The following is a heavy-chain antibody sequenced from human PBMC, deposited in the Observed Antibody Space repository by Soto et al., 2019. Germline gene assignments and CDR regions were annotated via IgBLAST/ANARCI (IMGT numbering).Heavy chain of an antibody. CDR2: IYHSGST. Sequence: PSDTLSLTCAVSGGSISSGGYSWSWIRQPPGKGLEWIGYIYHSGSTYYNPSLKSRVTISVDRSKNQFSLKLSSVTAADTAVYYCARAPNYYDSSGYYYGAFDIWGQGTMVTVSS. CDR1: GGSISSGGYS. V-gene: IGHV4-30-2*01. CDR3: ARAPNYYDSSGYYYGAFDI. D-gene: IGHD3-22*01. J-gene: IGHJ3*02.